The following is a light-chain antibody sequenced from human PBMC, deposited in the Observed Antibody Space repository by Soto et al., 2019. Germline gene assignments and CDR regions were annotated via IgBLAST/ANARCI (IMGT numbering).Light chain of an antibody. V-gene: IGLV2-14*01. CDR3: SSYTSSSTRV. Sequence: QSVLTQPASVSGSPGQSITISCTGTSSDVGGYNYVSWYQQNPGKAPKLMIYDVSNRPSGVSNRFSGSKSGNTASLTISGLQAEDEGDYYCSSYTSSSTRVFGGGTKLTVL. CDR2: DVS. J-gene: IGLJ2*01. CDR1: SSDVGGYNY.